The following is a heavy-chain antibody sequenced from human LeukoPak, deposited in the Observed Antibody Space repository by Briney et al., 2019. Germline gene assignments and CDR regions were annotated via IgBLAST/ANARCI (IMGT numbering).Heavy chain of an antibody. D-gene: IGHD2-2*01. Sequence: ASVKVSCKASGYTFTSYYMHWVRQAPGQGLEWMGWINPNSGGTNYAQKFQGRVTMTRDTSISTAYMELSRLRSDDTAVYYCARDPAGIGYCSSTSCYHYMDVWGKGTTVTVSS. J-gene: IGHJ6*03. CDR2: INPNSGGT. V-gene: IGHV1-2*02. CDR1: GYTFTSYY. CDR3: ARDPAGIGYCSSTSCYHYMDV.